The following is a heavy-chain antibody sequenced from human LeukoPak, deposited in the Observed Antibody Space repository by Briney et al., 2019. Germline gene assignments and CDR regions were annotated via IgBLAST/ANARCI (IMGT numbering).Heavy chain of an antibody. J-gene: IGHJ6*02. V-gene: IGHV3-30*18. Sequence: PGGSVRLSCAASGFTFSSYGMHWVRQAPGKGLEWVAVISYDGSNKYYADSVKGRFTISRDNSKNTLYLQMNSLRAEDTAVYYCAKDTSWVPAAITGYYYYGMDVWGQGTTVTVSS. CDR3: AKDTSWVPAAITGYYYYGMDV. D-gene: IGHD2-2*01. CDR2: ISYDGSNK. CDR1: GFTFSSYG.